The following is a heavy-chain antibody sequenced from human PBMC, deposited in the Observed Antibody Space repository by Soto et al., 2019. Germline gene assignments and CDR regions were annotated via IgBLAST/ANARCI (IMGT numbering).Heavy chain of an antibody. V-gene: IGHV1-69*01. CDR1: GGTFSSYA. J-gene: IGHJ3*02. CDR2: IIPIFGTA. D-gene: IGHD5-12*01. Sequence: QVQLVQYGAEVKKPGSSVKVSCKASGGTFSSYAISWVRQAPGQGLEWMGGIIPIFGTANYAQKFQGRVTITADESTSTAYMELSSLRSEDTAVYYCARGQQVVSGYASHAFDIWGQGTMVTVSS. CDR3: ARGQQVVSGYASHAFDI.